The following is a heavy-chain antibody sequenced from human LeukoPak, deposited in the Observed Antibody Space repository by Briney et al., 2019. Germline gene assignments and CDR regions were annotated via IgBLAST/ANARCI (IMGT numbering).Heavy chain of an antibody. Sequence: GGSLRLSCAASGFTFRGDAMHWVRQAPGKGLEWVAFISFDGIKKYFADSVKGRFTISRDNSKNTLYLQMNSLRAEDTAVYYCAKDLATKYALDSWGQGSLVTVSS. CDR3: AKDLATKYALDS. CDR1: GFTFRGDA. CDR2: ISFDGIKK. J-gene: IGHJ4*02. V-gene: IGHV3-30*18. D-gene: IGHD2-8*01.